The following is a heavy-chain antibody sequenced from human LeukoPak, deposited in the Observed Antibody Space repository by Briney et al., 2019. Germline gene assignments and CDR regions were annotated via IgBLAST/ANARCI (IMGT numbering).Heavy chain of an antibody. CDR1: GYTFTGYY. D-gene: IGHD2-8*01. CDR2: INPNSGGT. V-gene: IGHV1-2*06. J-gene: IGHJ4*02. Sequence: ASVKVSCKASGYTFTGYYMHWVRQAPGRGLEWMGRINPNSGGTNYAQKFQGRVAMTGDTSISTAYMELSRLRSDDTAVYYCARACTNGVCSPADYWGQGTLVTVSS. CDR3: ARACTNGVCSPADY.